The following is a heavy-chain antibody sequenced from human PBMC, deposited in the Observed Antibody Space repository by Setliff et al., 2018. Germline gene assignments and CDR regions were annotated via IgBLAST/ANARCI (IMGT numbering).Heavy chain of an antibody. J-gene: IGHJ2*01. CDR1: SGSISYNNW. Sequence: PSETLSLTCAVSSGSISYNNWWTWVRQPPGKGLEWIGEIYHTESTNYNPSLKSRVTISLDKSKNQFSLELSSVTAADTAGYYCARAPPSVPYGDYGPRQYFDLWGRGSLVTVS. V-gene: IGHV4-4*02. CDR2: IYHTEST. CDR3: ARAPPSVPYGDYGPRQYFDL. D-gene: IGHD4-17*01.